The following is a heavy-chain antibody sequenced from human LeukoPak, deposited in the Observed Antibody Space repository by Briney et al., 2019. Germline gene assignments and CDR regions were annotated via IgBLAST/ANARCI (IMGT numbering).Heavy chain of an antibody. CDR2: IIPIFGTA. CDR3: ADGSSGYFDY. Sequence: ASVKVSCKASGGTLSSYAISWVRQAPGQGLEWMGRIIPIFGTANYAQKFQGRVTITTDESTSTAYMELSSLRSEDTAVYYCADGSSGYFDYWGQGTLVTVSS. CDR1: GGTLSSYA. D-gene: IGHD3-10*01. J-gene: IGHJ4*02. V-gene: IGHV1-69*05.